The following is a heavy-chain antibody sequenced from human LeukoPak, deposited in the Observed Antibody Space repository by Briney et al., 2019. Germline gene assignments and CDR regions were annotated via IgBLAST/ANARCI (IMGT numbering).Heavy chain of an antibody. V-gene: IGHV3-21*01. D-gene: IGHD6-13*01. J-gene: IGHJ4*02. CDR2: ISSSSSYI. CDR3: ARDSQQLGYYFDY. CDR1: GFTFSSYS. Sequence: GGSLRLSCAASGFTFSSYSMNWVRQAPGKGLEWVSSISSSSSYIYYADSVKGRFTISRDNAKNSLYLQMNSLRAEDTAVYYCARDSQQLGYYFDYWGQGTLVTVSS.